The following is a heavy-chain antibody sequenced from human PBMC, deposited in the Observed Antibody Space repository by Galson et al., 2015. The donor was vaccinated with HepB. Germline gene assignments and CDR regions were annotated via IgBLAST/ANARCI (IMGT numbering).Heavy chain of an antibody. J-gene: IGHJ4*02. D-gene: IGHD4-23*01. V-gene: IGHV4-30-4*01. CDR3: ARTTVVTPGGFDY. CDR2: IYYSGST. Sequence: TLSLTCTVSGGSISSGDYYWSWIRQPPGKGLEWIGYIYYSGSTYYNPSLKSRVTISVDTSKNQFSLKLSSVTAADTAVYYCARTTVVTPGGFDYWGQGTLVTVSS. CDR1: GGSISSGDYY.